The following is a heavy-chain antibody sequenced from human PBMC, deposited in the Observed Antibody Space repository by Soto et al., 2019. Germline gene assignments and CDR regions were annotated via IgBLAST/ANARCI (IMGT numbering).Heavy chain of an antibody. CDR2: MSGSSSTT. D-gene: IGHD3-10*01. CDR3: AKNQVRELPRVIDS. Sequence: EVRLLESGGGLVKPGGSLRLSCATSGLTFSNYAMSWVRQAPGGGLEWVSSMSGSSSTTYYADSVRGRFTISRDRSKNTPYLQMSSLRAEDTALYYCAKNQVRELPRVIDSWGQGTLVTVSS. CDR1: GLTFSNYA. V-gene: IGHV3-23*01. J-gene: IGHJ5*01.